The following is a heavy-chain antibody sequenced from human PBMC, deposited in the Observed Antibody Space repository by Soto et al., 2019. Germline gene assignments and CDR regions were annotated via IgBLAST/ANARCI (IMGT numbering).Heavy chain of an antibody. CDR2: INHSGST. CDR1: GGSFSGYY. V-gene: IGHV4-34*01. J-gene: IGHJ6*03. Sequence: PSETLSLTCAVYGGSFSGYYWSWIRQPPGKGLEWIGEINHSGSTNYNPSLKSRVTISVDTSKNQFSLKLSSVTAADTAVYYCASRRGLGLGYYYYYMDVWGKGTTVTVSS. CDR3: ASRRGLGLGYYYYYMDV. D-gene: IGHD5-12*01.